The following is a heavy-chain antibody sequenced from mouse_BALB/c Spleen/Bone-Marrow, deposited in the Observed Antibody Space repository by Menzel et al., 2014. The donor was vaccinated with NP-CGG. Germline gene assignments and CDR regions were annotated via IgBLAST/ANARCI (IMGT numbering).Heavy chain of an antibody. V-gene: IGHV1-7*01. D-gene: IGHD2-3*01. Sequence: QVQLQQSGAELAKPGASVKMSCKASGYTFTSYWMHWVKQRPGQGLEWIGYINPSTGYTEYDQKFKDKATVTADKSSSTAYMQLGSVTSEGSAVYYCARYDGYEAYWGQGTLVTVSA. CDR3: ARYDGYEAY. J-gene: IGHJ3*01. CDR1: GYTFTSYW. CDR2: INPSTGYT.